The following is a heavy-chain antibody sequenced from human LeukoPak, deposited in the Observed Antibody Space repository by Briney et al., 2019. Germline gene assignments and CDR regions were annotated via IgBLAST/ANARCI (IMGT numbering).Heavy chain of an antibody. CDR3: ARDYILPLETDNGDGFAI. D-gene: IGHD3-3*02. Sequence: EASVTVSCKASGYTFMQYSISWVRQAPGKGLEWMGWVSPSHTTRVYAQQFQGRVTMTADTNTNTVSMELRSLRSDDTAVYFCARDYILPLETDNGDGFAIWGQGTVVSVSS. CDR1: GYTFMQYS. CDR2: VSPSHTTR. J-gene: IGHJ3*02. V-gene: IGHV1-18*01.